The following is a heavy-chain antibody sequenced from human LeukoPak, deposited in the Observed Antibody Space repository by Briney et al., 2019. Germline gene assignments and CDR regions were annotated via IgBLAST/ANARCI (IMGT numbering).Heavy chain of an antibody. J-gene: IGHJ4*02. D-gene: IGHD6-13*01. Sequence: GGSLRLSCAASGFTLSSFAMSWVPQAPGKRLGWVSAISGSGGSTYYADSVKGRFTISRDNSKNTLYLQMNSLRAEDTAVYYCAKDGVSDYWGQGTLVTVSS. V-gene: IGHV3-23*01. CDR3: AKDGVSDY. CDR1: GFTLSSFA. CDR2: ISGSGGST.